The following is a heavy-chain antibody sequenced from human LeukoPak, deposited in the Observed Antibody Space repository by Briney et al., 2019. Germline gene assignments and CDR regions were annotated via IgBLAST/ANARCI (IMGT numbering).Heavy chain of an antibody. Sequence: GGSLRLSCAASGFTFSSYSMNWVRRAPGKGLEWVSSISSSSSYIYYADSVKGRFTISRDNAKNSLYLQMNSLRAEDTAVYYCARTKHYYDSSGRHAFDIWGQGTMVTVSS. CDR1: GFTFSSYS. D-gene: IGHD3-22*01. CDR2: ISSSSSYI. J-gene: IGHJ3*02. V-gene: IGHV3-21*01. CDR3: ARTKHYYDSSGRHAFDI.